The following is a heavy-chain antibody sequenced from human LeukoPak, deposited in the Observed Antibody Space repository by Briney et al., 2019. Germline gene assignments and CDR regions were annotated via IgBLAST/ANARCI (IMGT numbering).Heavy chain of an antibody. CDR2: ISYRGST. CDR3: ARDSSGYADAFDM. CDR1: GGSINNYY. Sequence: SDTLSLTCTVSGGSINNYYWNWIRQPPGKGLERIGYISYRGSTNYSPSLQSRVTISVDTSKNQVSLKLASVTAADTAVYYCARDSSGYADAFDMWGQGTMVTVSS. D-gene: IGHD3-22*01. V-gene: IGHV4-59*01. J-gene: IGHJ3*02.